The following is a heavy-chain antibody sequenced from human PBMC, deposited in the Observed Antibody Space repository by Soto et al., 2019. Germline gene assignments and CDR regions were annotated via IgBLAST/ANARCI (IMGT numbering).Heavy chain of an antibody. CDR1: GGTFSSYA. V-gene: IGHV1-69*13. D-gene: IGHD3-16*02. Sequence: SAKVSCKASGGTFSSYAISWVRQAPGQGLEWMGGIIPIFGTANYAQRFQGRVAITADESTSTAYMELSSLRSEDTAVYYCARVGRGLRLGELSIQNYYYYYGMDVWGQGTTVTAP. CDR2: IIPIFGTA. J-gene: IGHJ6*02. CDR3: ARVGRGLRLGELSIQNYYYYYGMDV.